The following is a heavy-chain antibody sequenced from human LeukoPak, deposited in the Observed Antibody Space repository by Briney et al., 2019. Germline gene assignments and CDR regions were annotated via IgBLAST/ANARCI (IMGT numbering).Heavy chain of an antibody. CDR1: GYSFTGYY. CDR3: ARDTSGYGGYFDY. Sequence: ASVKVSCKASGYSFTGYYMHWVRQAPGQGLEWMGWINPKSGGTNYAQKFQGRVTMTRDTSISTAYMELSRLRSDDTAVYYCARDTSGYGGYFDYWGQGTLVTVSS. CDR2: INPKSGGT. J-gene: IGHJ4*02. V-gene: IGHV1-2*02. D-gene: IGHD5-12*01.